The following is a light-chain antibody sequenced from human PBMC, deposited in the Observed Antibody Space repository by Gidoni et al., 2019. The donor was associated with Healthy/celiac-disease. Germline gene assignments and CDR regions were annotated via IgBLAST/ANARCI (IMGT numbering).Light chain of an antibody. J-gene: IGKJ3*01. Sequence: ELVLTQSPGTLSLSPGERATLYCRASQSVSSSYLAWYQQKPGQAPRLLSYGASSRATGIPDRFSGSGSGTDFTLTISRLEPEEFAVYYCQKYGSSPFTFGPGTKVDIK. CDR1: QSVSSSY. CDR3: QKYGSSPFT. CDR2: GAS. V-gene: IGKV3-20*01.